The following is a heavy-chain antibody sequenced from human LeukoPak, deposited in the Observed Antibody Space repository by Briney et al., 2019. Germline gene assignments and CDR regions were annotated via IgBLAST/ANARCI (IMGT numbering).Heavy chain of an antibody. V-gene: IGHV1-2*02. Sequence: ASVTVSFKSPGYTFTGYYAHWVRQAPGQGLEWMGWINPNTGDTNYAQKFQGRVTMTRDTSINTAYMDLSGLRSDDTAVYYCSRYYRYFDYWGQGTLVTVSS. CDR2: INPNTGDT. CDR3: SRYYRYFDY. D-gene: IGHD3-10*01. CDR1: GYTFTGYY. J-gene: IGHJ4*02.